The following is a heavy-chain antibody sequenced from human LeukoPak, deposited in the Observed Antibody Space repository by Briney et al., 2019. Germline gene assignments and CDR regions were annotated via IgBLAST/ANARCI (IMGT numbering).Heavy chain of an antibody. CDR2: IYYSGST. CDR3: ARDIEDYDYVWGSYIVYYFDY. J-gene: IGHJ4*02. Sequence: SETLSLTCTVSGGSFNSGTNYWAWISQPPGKGLEWIGTIYYSGSTYYNPSLNSRVTMSLDTSKNQFSLKLSSVTAADTAVYYCARDIEDYDYVWGSYIVYYFDYWGQGTLVTVSS. CDR1: GGSFNSGTNY. V-gene: IGHV4-39*07. D-gene: IGHD3-16*01.